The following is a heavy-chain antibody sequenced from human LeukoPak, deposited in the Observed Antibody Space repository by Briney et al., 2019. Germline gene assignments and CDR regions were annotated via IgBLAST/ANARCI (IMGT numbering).Heavy chain of an antibody. D-gene: IGHD2-15*01. J-gene: IGHJ3*02. Sequence: ASVKVSCKASGGTFSSYAISWVRQAPGQGPEWMGRIIPILGIANYAQKFQGRVTITADKSTSTAYMELSSLRSEDTAVYYCASEYCSGGSCYSQYAFDIWGQGTMVTVSS. CDR1: GGTFSSYA. CDR2: IIPILGIA. V-gene: IGHV1-69*04. CDR3: ASEYCSGGSCYSQYAFDI.